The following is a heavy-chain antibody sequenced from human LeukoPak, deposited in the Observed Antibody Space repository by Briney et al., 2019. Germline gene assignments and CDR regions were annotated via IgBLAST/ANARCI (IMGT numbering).Heavy chain of an antibody. CDR2: INDSGST. D-gene: IGHD3-10*01. CDR1: GGSFSGYY. V-gene: IGHV4-34*01. J-gene: IGHJ4*02. Sequence: SETLSLTCAVYGGSFSGYYWSWLRQPPGKGLEWIGEINDSGSTNYNPSLKSRVTISVDTSKNQFSLKLSSVTAADTAVYYCARAYYYGSGRIDYWGQGTLVTVSS. CDR3: ARAYYYGSGRIDY.